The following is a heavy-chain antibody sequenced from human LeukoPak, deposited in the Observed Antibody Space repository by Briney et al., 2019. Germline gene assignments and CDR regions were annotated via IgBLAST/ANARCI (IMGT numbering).Heavy chain of an antibody. CDR3: ATGYSYGTYYFDY. D-gene: IGHD5-18*01. Sequence: GASVKVSCKVSGYTLTELSMHWVRQAPGKGLEWMGGFDPEDGETIYAQKFQGRVTMTEDTSTDTAYMELSSLRSEDTAVCYCATGYSYGTYYFDYWGQGTLVTVSS. J-gene: IGHJ4*02. CDR2: FDPEDGET. V-gene: IGHV1-24*01. CDR1: GYTLTELS.